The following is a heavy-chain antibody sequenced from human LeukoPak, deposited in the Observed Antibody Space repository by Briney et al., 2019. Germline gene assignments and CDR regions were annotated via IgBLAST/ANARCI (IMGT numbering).Heavy chain of an antibody. CDR1: GDSVSSNSAT. Sequence: SQTLSLTCGISGDSVSSNSATWNWLRQSPSRGLEWLGRTYYKSKWYDDYGVSVKSRVTITPDTSRNQVSLQLRSVTPEDTAVYFCAREGVTLVRGVVLHYYGMDVWGQGTTVSV. V-gene: IGHV6-1*01. J-gene: IGHJ6*02. CDR3: AREGVTLVRGVVLHYYGMDV. D-gene: IGHD3-10*01. CDR2: TYYKSKWYD.